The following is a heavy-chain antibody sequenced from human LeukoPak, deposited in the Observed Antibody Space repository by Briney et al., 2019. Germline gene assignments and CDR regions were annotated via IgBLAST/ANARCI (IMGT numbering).Heavy chain of an antibody. J-gene: IGHJ4*02. CDR2: IKKDGSEK. Sequence: GGSLRLSCAASGFTFSIYWMNWVRQAPGKGLEWVANIKKDGSEKYYVDSVRGRFTISRDNAKNSLFLQMNSVRAEDTAVYYCASALVYCSGYNSFLFFDNWGQGALVTVSS. CDR1: GFTFSIYW. CDR3: ASALVYCSGYNSFLFFDN. V-gene: IGHV3-7*01. D-gene: IGHD2-15*01.